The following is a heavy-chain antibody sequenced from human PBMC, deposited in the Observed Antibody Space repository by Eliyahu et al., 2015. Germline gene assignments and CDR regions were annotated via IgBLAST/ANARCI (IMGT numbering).Heavy chain of an antibody. CDR1: GFXFDDYA. J-gene: IGHJ4*02. CDR3: AKDPTAVTTSFDY. V-gene: IGHV3-9*01. D-gene: IGHD4-17*01. CDR2: ISWNSGSI. Sequence: EVQLVESGGGLVQPGRSLRLSCAASGFXFDDYAXHWVRQAPGKGLXWVSGISWNSGSIGYADSVKGRFTISRDNAKNSLYLQMNSLRAEDTALYYCAKDPTAVTTSFDYWGQGTLVTVSS.